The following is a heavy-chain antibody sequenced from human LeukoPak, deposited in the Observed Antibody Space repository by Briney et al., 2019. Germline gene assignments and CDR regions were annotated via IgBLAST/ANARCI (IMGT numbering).Heavy chain of an antibody. CDR2: ISAYNGNT. CDR1: GYTFTSYG. D-gene: IGHD3-3*01. CDR3: ARAPVFSPKDLTNTI. Sequence: RASVKVSCKASGYTFTSYGISWVRQAPGQGLEWMGWISAYNGNTNYAQKLQGRVTMTTDTSTSTAYMELRSLRSDDTAVYYCARAPVFSPKDLTNTIWGQGTLVTVSS. J-gene: IGHJ4*02. V-gene: IGHV1-18*01.